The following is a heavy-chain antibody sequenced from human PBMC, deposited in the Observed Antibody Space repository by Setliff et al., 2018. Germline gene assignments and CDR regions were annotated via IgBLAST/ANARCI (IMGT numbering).Heavy chain of an antibody. CDR1: GFTFNAHG. Sequence: GGSLRLSCAASGFTFNAHGINWVRQVPGKGLEWVATINWDGRTTAYRGSVRGRFTISRDNAKNSLYLQMNSLRAEDTAVYYCARDGGEYWGQGTLVTVSS. CDR2: INWDGRTT. CDR3: ARDGGEY. V-gene: IGHV3-20*04. D-gene: IGHD3-16*01. J-gene: IGHJ4*02.